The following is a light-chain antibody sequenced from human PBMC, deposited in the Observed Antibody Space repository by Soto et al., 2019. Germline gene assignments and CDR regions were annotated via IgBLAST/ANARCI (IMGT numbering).Light chain of an antibody. V-gene: IGLV2-14*03. Sequence: QSALTQPASVSGSPGQSITISCTGTSGDVGRYNYVSWYQQYPGKAPKLMLYDVSKRPSGVADRFAGSKSGNTASLTISGLQPEDEADYYCSSYRSSSTYVFGTGTKLTVL. CDR2: DVS. CDR1: SGDVGRYNY. J-gene: IGLJ1*01. CDR3: SSYRSSSTYV.